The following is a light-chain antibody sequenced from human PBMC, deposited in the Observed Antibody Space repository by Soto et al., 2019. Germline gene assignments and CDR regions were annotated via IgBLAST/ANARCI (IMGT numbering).Light chain of an antibody. CDR1: QSISSW. V-gene: IGKV1-5*03. Sequence: DIQMTQSPSTLSASVGDRVTITCRASQSISSWLAWYQQKPGRAPKLLIYQASSSEIGVPSRFSGSGSGTEFTLTIRSLQPDDFATYYCQYYKESSTFGRGTRLVIK. CDR2: QAS. J-gene: IGKJ1*01. CDR3: QYYKESST.